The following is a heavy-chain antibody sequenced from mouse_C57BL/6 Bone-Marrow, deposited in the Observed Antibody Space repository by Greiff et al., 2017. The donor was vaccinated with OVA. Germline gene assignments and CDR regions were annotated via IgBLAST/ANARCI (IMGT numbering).Heavy chain of an antibody. CDR2: IHPNSGST. V-gene: IGHV1-64*01. Sequence: QVQLQQPGAELVKPGASVKLSCKASGYTFTSYWMHWVKQRPGQGLEWIGMIHPNSGSTNYNEKFKSKATLTVDKSSSTAYMQLSSLTSEDSAVYYCAEVYGNSPWFAYWGQGTLVTVSA. D-gene: IGHD2-1*01. CDR1: GYTFTSYW. J-gene: IGHJ3*01. CDR3: AEVYGNSPWFAY.